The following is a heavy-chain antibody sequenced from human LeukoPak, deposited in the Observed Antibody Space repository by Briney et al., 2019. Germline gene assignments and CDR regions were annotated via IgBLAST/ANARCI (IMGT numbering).Heavy chain of an antibody. CDR2: VYYSGST. Sequence: SETLSLTCVVSGGSVSGYYWGWIRQPPGRGLEWIGYVYYSGSTNYNPSFKSRITISVDTSRNQFSLQLGSVTAADTAVYYCARIHRYCSGGACYVLDNWGQGTLVAVSS. J-gene: IGHJ4*02. D-gene: IGHD2-15*01. CDR3: ARIHRYCSGGACYVLDN. CDR1: GGSVSGYY. V-gene: IGHV4-59*02.